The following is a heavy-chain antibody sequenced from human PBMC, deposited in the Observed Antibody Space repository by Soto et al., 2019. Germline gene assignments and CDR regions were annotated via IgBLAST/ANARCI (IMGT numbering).Heavy chain of an antibody. D-gene: IGHD3-22*01. J-gene: IGHJ4*01. CDR1: GFPLSNAW. Sequence: GGSLRLPCAGSGFPLSNAWINWVRQAPGKGLEWVGRIKSKALGGTTDFAGPVRGRFAITRDDSRNMAYMQMNSLNTEDTAVYYCTTDSYRTMIEVRFDYWGHGTLVTSPQ. CDR3: TTDSYRTMIEVRFDY. V-gene: IGHV3-15*07. CDR2: IKSKALGGTT.